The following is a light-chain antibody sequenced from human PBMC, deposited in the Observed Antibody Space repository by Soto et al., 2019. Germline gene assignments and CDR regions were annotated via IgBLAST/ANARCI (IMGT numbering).Light chain of an antibody. CDR1: QSVSTN. J-gene: IGKJ4*01. V-gene: IGKV3-15*01. CDR2: GAS. Sequence: EIVMTXSPXTXXVSPGERATLSCRASQSVSTNLAWYQQKPGQAPRLLIYGASTRATGIPARFSGSGSGTEFTLTISSLQSEDFAVYYCQQYNNWPLTFGGGTKVEIK. CDR3: QQYNNWPLT.